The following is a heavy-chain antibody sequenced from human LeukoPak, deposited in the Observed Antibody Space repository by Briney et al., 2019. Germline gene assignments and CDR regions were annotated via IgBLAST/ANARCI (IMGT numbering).Heavy chain of an antibody. J-gene: IGHJ4*02. CDR3: AGVVPWGGGGYFDY. CDR1: VGFISSINW. V-gene: IGHV4-4*02. CDR2: IYHSGST. Sequence: SGTLTLTCAVCVGFISSINWWSSVRQPPGKGLEWIGEIYHSGSTNYNPSLKSRVTISVDKSKNQFSLKLSSVTAADTAVYYCAGVVPWGGGGYFDYWGQGTLVTVSS. D-gene: IGHD2-15*01.